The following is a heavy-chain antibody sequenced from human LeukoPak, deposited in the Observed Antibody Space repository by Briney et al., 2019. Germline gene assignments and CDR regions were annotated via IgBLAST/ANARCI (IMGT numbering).Heavy chain of an antibody. J-gene: IGHJ5*02. CDR2: IYYSGST. D-gene: IGHD2-21*02. Sequence: SETLSLTCTVSGGSISSYYWSWIRQPPGKGLEWIGYIYYSGSTNYNPSLKSRVTISVDTSKNQFSLKLSSVTAADTAVYYCARLGDGGGDCYSDWFDPWGQGTLVTVSS. CDR1: GGSISSYY. V-gene: IGHV4-59*08. CDR3: ARLGDGGGDCYSDWFDP.